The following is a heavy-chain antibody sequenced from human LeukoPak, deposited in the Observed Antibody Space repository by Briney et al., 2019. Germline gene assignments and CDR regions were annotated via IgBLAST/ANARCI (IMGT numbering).Heavy chain of an antibody. Sequence: SQTLSLTCAISGDSVSSISAAWNWIRQSPSRGLEWLGRTYYRSKWYYEYAVSVKSRINISPDTFKNQFSLQLTSVTPEDTAVYYCSLARSEYHYGMDVWGQGTTVTVSS. CDR1: GDSVSSISAA. J-gene: IGHJ6*02. V-gene: IGHV6-1*01. CDR3: SLARSEYHYGMDV. CDR2: TYYRSKWYY.